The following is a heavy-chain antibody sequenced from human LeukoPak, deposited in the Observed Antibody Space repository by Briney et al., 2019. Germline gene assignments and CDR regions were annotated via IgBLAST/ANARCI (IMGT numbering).Heavy chain of an antibody. V-gene: IGHV3-49*04. J-gene: IGHJ4*02. CDR1: GFTFGDYA. CDR3: TRDCSGASCYEEMDY. D-gene: IGHD2-15*01. Sequence: GGSLRLSCKPSGFTFGDYAMSWVRQAPGKGLEWVGFIRSKAFSATTDYAASVKGRFTVSRDDSRSIAYLQMNSLRTEDTAVYYCTRDCSGASCYEEMDYWGQGTLVTVSS. CDR2: IRSKAFSATT.